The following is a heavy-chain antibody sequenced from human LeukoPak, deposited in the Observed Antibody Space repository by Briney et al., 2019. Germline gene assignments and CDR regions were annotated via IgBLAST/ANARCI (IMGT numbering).Heavy chain of an antibody. CDR2: INPNSGGT. V-gene: IGHV1-2*04. D-gene: IGHD3-10*01. J-gene: IGHJ6*02. CDR3: AREMGNEITMVREANYYGMDV. CDR1: GYTFTGYY. Sequence: ASVKVSCKASGYTFTGYYMHWVRQAPGQGLEWMGWINPNSGGTNYAQKFQGWVTMTRDTSISTAYMELSRLRSDDTAVYYCAREMGNEITMVREANYYGMDVWGQGTTVTVSS.